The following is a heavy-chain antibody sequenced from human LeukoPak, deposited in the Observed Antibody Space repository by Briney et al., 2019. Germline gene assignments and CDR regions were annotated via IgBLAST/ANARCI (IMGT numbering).Heavy chain of an antibody. Sequence: AESLQRSSKGAGYSFSSYCVGCVRQMPGKGLEWMGIIYPGDSDTRYSPSFQGQVTISADKSISTAYLQWSSLKASDTAMYYCARLSWTDVYNKFAYCGQGTLVTVSS. V-gene: IGHV5-51*01. CDR3: ARLSWTDVYNKFAY. CDR1: GYSFSSYC. CDR2: IYPGDSDT. D-gene: IGHD5-24*01. J-gene: IGHJ4*02.